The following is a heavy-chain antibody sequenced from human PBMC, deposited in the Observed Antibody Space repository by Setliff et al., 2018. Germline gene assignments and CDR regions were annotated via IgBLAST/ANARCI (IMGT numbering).Heavy chain of an antibody. CDR3: GRGFSRIEGWGNWFDP. J-gene: IGHJ5*02. V-gene: IGHV4-39*01. D-gene: IGHD2-15*01. Sequence: KPSETLSLTCTVSGGSVSNSGFFWGWLRQAPGKGLEWIGNIYDSGSSNHNAPLKSRLIITRDTSKNQISLKLTSVTAADTAVYYCGRGFSRIEGWGNWFDPWGQGILVTVSS. CDR1: GGSVSNSGFF. CDR2: IYDSGSS.